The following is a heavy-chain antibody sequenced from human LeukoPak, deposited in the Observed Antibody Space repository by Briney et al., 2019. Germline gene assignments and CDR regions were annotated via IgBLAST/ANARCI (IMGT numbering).Heavy chain of an antibody. J-gene: IGHJ4*02. D-gene: IGHD3-10*01. V-gene: IGHV4-31*03. Sequence: PSETLSLTCTVSGGSISSGDYYWSWIRQHPGEGLEWIGYIYYSGSTSYNPSLKSRVTISVDTSENQFSLKLSSVTAADTAVYYCARDGGYGSGSYYIPYWGQGTLVTVSS. CDR1: GGSISSGDYY. CDR2: IYYSGST. CDR3: ARDGGYGSGSYYIPY.